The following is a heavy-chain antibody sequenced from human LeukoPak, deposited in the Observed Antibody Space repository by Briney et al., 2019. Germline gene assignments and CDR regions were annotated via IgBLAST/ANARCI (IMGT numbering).Heavy chain of an antibody. Sequence: SVKVSCKASGGTFSSYAISWVRQAPGQGLEWMGGIIPIFGTANYAQNIQGRVTITTDQSTSTAYIELSSLRSEDTAVYYCARSISSDGYIPFDYWGQGTLVTVSS. CDR2: IIPIFGTA. J-gene: IGHJ4*02. D-gene: IGHD5-24*01. V-gene: IGHV1-69*05. CDR1: GGTFSSYA. CDR3: ARSISSDGYIPFDY.